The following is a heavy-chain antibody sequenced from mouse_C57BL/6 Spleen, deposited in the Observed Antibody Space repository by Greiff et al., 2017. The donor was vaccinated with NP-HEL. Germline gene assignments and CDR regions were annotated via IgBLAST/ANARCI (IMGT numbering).Heavy chain of an antibody. CDR3: TRYRHYYGSSCDAMDY. CDR2: ISSGGDYI. CDR1: GFTFSSYA. V-gene: IGHV5-9-1*02. J-gene: IGHJ4*01. D-gene: IGHD1-1*01. Sequence: EVKLVESGEGLVKPGASLKLSCAASGFTFSSYAMSWVRQTPEKRLEWVAYISSGGDYIYYADTVKGRFTISRDNARNTLYLQMSNLTSEDTAMYYCTRYRHYYGSSCDAMDYWGQGTAVTVSS.